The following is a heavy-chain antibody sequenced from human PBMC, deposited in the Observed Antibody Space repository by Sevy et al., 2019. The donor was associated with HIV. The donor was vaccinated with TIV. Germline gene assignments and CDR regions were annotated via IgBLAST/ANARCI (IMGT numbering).Heavy chain of an antibody. D-gene: IGHD3-22*01. CDR3: ASIYDSSGYYYVGFYYGMDV. CDR2: ISSSSSTI. V-gene: IGHV3-48*01. CDR1: GFTFSSHS. Sequence: GGSLRLSCAASGFTFSSHSMNWVRQAPGKGLEWVSYISSSSSTIYYADSVKGRFTISRDNAKNSLYLQMNSLRAEDTAVYYCASIYDSSGYYYVGFYYGMDVWGQGTTVTVSS. J-gene: IGHJ6*02.